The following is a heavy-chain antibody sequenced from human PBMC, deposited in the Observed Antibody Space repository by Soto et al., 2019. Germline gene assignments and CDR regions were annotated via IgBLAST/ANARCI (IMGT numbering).Heavy chain of an antibody. Sequence: EVQLVKSGGGLVQPGGSLKLSCAASGFTFSGSAMHWVRQASGKGLAWVGRIRSKANSYASAYAWSVKGRFTISRDDSRNRAYLQMNSLKDADRAGYFCTRQGGVPGQLVLYYWGQGALVPVAS. CDR3: TRQGGVPGQLVLYY. CDR2: IRSKANSYAS. D-gene: IGHD6-13*01. V-gene: IGHV3-73*02. CDR1: GFTFSGSA. J-gene: IGHJ4*02.